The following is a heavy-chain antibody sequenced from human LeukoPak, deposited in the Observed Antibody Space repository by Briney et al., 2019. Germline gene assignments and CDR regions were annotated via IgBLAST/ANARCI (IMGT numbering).Heavy chain of an antibody. CDR3: ARSRWLQYYYYYMDV. CDR1: GGSFSGYY. J-gene: IGHJ6*03. Sequence: SETLSLTCAVYGGSFSGYYWSWIRQPAGKGLEWIGRIYTSGSTNYNPSLKSRVTISVDTSKNQFSLKLSSVTAADTAVYYCARSRWLQYYYYYMDVWGKGTTVTISS. V-gene: IGHV4-59*10. CDR2: IYTSGST. D-gene: IGHD5-24*01.